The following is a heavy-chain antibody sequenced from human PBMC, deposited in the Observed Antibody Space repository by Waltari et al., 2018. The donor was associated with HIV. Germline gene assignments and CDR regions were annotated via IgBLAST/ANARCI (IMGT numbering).Heavy chain of an antibody. CDR2: IYYSGST. CDR3: ARDRAYYDKAGGYYYYGMDV. CDR1: GGSISSYY. J-gene: IGHJ6*02. Sequence: QVQLQESGPGLVKPSETLSLTCTVSGGSISSYYWSWIRQPPGKGLEWIGYIYYSGSTNYNPSLKGRGTISVDTSKHQFSLKLSSVTAADTAVYYCARDRAYYDKAGGYYYYGMDVWGQGTTVTVSS. D-gene: IGHD3-9*01. V-gene: IGHV4-59*01.